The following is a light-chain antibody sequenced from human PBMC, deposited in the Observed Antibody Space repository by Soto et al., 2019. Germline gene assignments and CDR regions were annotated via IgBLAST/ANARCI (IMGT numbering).Light chain of an antibody. V-gene: IGLV2-8*01. Sequence: QAVVTQPPSASGSPGQSVTISCTGTSSDVGAYNYVSWYQQYPGKAPKLMIYEVTKRPSGVPDRFSGSKSGNTASLTVSGLQAEDEADYYCTSYVGNDIWVFGGGTQLTVL. CDR3: TSYVGNDIWV. J-gene: IGLJ3*02. CDR1: SSDVGAYNY. CDR2: EVT.